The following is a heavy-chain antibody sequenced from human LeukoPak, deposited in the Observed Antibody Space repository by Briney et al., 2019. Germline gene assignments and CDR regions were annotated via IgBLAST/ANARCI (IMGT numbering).Heavy chain of an antibody. Sequence: SETLSLTCTVSGGSISSYYWSWIRQPPGKGLEWIGYIYYSGSTNYNPSLKSRVTISVDTSKNQFSLKLSSVTAADTAVYYCAMSIVGATVSWGPGTLVTVSS. D-gene: IGHD1-26*01. V-gene: IGHV4-59*01. CDR1: GGSISSYY. CDR2: IYYSGST. J-gene: IGHJ5*02. CDR3: AMSIVGATVS.